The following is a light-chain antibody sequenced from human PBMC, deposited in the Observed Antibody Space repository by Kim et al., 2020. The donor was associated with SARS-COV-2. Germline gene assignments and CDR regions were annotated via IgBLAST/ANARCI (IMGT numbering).Light chain of an antibody. J-gene: IGLJ3*02. CDR3: TSYAGNTDWV. Sequence: QSALTQPPSASGSPGQSVTISCTGTSSDVGGNDYVSWYQQHPGKAPKLMIYEVTKRPSGVPDRFSGSKSGNTASLTVSGLQAEDEADYYCTSYAGNTDWVFGGGTQLTVL. CDR1: SSDVGGNDY. CDR2: EVT. V-gene: IGLV2-8*01.